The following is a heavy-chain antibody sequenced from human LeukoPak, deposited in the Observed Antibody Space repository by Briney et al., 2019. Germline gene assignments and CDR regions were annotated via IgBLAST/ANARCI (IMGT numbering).Heavy chain of an antibody. CDR3: ARGSSWTHIVVVVAATRGYFDY. CDR2: IYYSGST. D-gene: IGHD2-15*01. Sequence: SETLSLTCTVSGGSISSSSYYWGWIRQPPGKGLEWIGSIYYSGSTYYNPSLKSRVTISVDTSKNQFSLKLSSVTAADTAVYYWARGSSWTHIVVVVAATRGYFDYWGQGTLVTVSS. J-gene: IGHJ4*02. V-gene: IGHV4-39*01. CDR1: GGSISSSSYY.